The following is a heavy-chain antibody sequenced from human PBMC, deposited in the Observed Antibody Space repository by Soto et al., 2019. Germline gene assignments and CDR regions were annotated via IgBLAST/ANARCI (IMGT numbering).Heavy chain of an antibody. CDR3: VRGVEGFDP. Sequence: GGSLRVSCAAAGVNISRYLMHWVRQVPGKGLVWVSRINSDGTSTSYADSVKGRFTISRDNAKNTLYLQMNSLRVEDTDVYYCVRGVEGFDPWGQGTLVTVSS. CDR1: GVNISRYL. J-gene: IGHJ5*02. CDR2: INSDGTST. D-gene: IGHD2-15*01. V-gene: IGHV3-74*01.